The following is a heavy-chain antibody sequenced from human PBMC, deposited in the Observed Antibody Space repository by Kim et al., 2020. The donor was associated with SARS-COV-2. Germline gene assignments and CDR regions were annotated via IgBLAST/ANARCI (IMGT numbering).Heavy chain of an antibody. CDR3: ARQEYSSSWYNYFDY. Sequence: GESLKISCKGSGYSFTSYWISWVRQMPGKGLEWMGRIDPSDSYTNYSPSFQGHVTISADKSISTAYLQWSSLKASDTAMYYCARQEYSSSWYNYFDYWGQGTLVTVSS. V-gene: IGHV5-10-1*01. D-gene: IGHD6-13*01. J-gene: IGHJ4*02. CDR2: IDPSDSYT. CDR1: GYSFTSYW.